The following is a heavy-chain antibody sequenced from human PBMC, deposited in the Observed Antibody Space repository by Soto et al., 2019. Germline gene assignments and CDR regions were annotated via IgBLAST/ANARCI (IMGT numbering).Heavy chain of an antibody. CDR3: ARVSVVGATTRGDDYFDY. CDR2: IYYSGST. J-gene: IGHJ4*02. Sequence: SATLSLTCTVSGGSISSGGYYWSWIRQHPGKGLEWIGYIYYSGSTYYNPSLKSRVTISVDTSKNQFSLKLSSVTAADTALYYCARVSVVGATTRGDDYFDYWGQGTLVTVSS. V-gene: IGHV4-31*03. D-gene: IGHD1-26*01. CDR1: GGSISSGGYY.